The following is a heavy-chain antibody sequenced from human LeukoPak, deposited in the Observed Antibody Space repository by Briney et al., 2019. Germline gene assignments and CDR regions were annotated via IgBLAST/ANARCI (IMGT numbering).Heavy chain of an antibody. Sequence: GGSLRLSCAASGFTFRTYGMHWVRQAPGKGLVWVSRINSDGSSTNYADSVKGRFTISRDNAKNTLFLQMNSLRAEDSAVYYCSGGGSITVAGYWGQGTLVTVSS. CDR1: GFTFRTYG. D-gene: IGHD3-10*01. CDR3: SGGGSITVAGY. J-gene: IGHJ4*02. CDR2: INSDGSST. V-gene: IGHV3-74*01.